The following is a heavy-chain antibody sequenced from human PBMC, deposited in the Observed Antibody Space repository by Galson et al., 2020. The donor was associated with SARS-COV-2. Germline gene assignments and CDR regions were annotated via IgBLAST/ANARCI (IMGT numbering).Heavy chain of an antibody. CDR2: IYSSGAT. V-gene: IGHV3-66*02. CDR3: AGMDPGSATTFQH. J-gene: IGHJ1*01. Sequence: GGSLRLSCAASGFIVSSNYMSWVRQAPRKGLEWVSIIYSSGATYYTDSVKGRFTISRDTSKNTLYLQMNSLGADDSALYYCAGMDPGSATTFQHWGQGTLVTVSS. D-gene: IGHD2-2*03. CDR1: GFIVSSNY.